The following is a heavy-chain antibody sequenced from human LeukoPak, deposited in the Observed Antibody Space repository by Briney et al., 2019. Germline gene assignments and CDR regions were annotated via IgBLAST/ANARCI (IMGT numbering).Heavy chain of an antibody. Sequence: SETLSLTCTVSGGSISSYYWSWLRQPPGKGLEWIGYIYYSGSTNYNPPLKSRVAISVDTSVNQFSLKLISVTAADTAVYYCAREWEGIDIWGQGTMVTVSS. CDR3: AREWEGIDI. J-gene: IGHJ3*02. CDR1: GGSISSYY. V-gene: IGHV4-59*01. CDR2: IYYSGST. D-gene: IGHD1-26*01.